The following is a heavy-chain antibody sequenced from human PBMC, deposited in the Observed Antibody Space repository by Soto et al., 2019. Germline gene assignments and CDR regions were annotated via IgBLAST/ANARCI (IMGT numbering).Heavy chain of an antibody. D-gene: IGHD3-22*01. CDR1: SGSIDSGGYY. V-gene: IGHV4-31*03. Sequence: SETLSLTCTVSSGSIDSGGYYWSWIRQHPGKGLEWIGYISYSGSTYYNPSLMSRITISVDTSKNQFSLKLRYVTAADTAVYYCARDNYYDRSGYYTSSAEYFQHWGQGTLVTVSS. CDR2: ISYSGST. J-gene: IGHJ1*01. CDR3: ARDNYYDRSGYYTSSAEYFQH.